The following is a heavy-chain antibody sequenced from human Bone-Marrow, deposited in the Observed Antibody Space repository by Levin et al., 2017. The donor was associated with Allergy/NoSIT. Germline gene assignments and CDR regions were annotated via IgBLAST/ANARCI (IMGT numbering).Heavy chain of an antibody. Sequence: SETLSLTCTVSGGSISSYYWSWIRQPPGKGLEWIGYIYYSGSTNYNPSLKSRVTISVDTSKNQFSLKLSSVTAADTAVYYCAREASIAAAGTGWGYFDLWGRGTLVTVSS. CDR1: GGSISSYY. V-gene: IGHV4-59*01. D-gene: IGHD6-13*01. CDR3: AREASIAAAGTGWGYFDL. J-gene: IGHJ2*01. CDR2: IYYSGST.